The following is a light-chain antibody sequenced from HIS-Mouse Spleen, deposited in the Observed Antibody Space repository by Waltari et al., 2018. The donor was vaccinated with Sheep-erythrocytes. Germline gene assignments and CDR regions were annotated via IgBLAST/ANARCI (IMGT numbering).Light chain of an antibody. CDR2: LGS. CDR3: MQALQPPGP. CDR1: QSLLHSNGYNY. V-gene: IGKV2-28*01. J-gene: IGKJ2*01. Sequence: DIVMTQSPLSLPVTPGEPASISCRSSQSLLHSNGYNYLDWYLQKPGQSPQLLIYLGSNRASGVPDRFSGSGSGKDFTLKSSRVEAGEVGFNYGMQALQPPGPFGKGTRLGFK.